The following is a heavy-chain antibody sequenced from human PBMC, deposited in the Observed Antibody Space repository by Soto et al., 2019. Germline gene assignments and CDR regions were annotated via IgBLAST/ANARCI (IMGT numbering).Heavy chain of an antibody. V-gene: IGHV3-23*01. Sequence: GGSLRLSCAASGFTFSSYAMSWVRQAPGKGLEWVSAISGSCGSTYYADSVKGRFTISRDNSKNTLYLQMNSLRAEDTAVYYCAKDFLVVPAAIDYWGQGTLVTVSS. J-gene: IGHJ4*02. CDR3: AKDFLVVPAAIDY. CDR2: ISGSCGST. CDR1: GFTFSSYA. D-gene: IGHD2-2*01.